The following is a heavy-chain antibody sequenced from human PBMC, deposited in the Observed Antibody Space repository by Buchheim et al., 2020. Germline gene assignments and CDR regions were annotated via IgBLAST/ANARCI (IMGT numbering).Heavy chain of an antibody. V-gene: IGHV3-23*01. Sequence: EVQLLESGGGLVQPGGSLRLSCAASGFTFSSYAMSWVRQAPGKGLEWVSAISGSGGSTYYADSVKGRLTISRDNAKNTLYLQMNSLRAEDTAVYYCAKAAQYYDFWSGYPNWFDPWGQGT. CDR2: ISGSGGST. CDR1: GFTFSSYA. CDR3: AKAAQYYDFWSGYPNWFDP. J-gene: IGHJ5*02. D-gene: IGHD3-3*01.